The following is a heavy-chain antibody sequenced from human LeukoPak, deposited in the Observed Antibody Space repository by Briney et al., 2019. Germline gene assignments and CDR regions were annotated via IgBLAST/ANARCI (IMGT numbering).Heavy chain of an antibody. CDR3: AKDRGEATYYYYGMDV. CDR2: ISYDGSNK. V-gene: IGHV3-30*18. Sequence: GGSLRLSCAASGFTFSSYSMNWVRQAPGKGLEWVAVISYDGSNKYYADSVKGRFTISRDNSKNTLYLQMNSLRAEDTAVYYCAKDRGEATYYYYGMDVWGQGTTVTVSS. D-gene: IGHD3-16*01. CDR1: GFTFSSYS. J-gene: IGHJ6*02.